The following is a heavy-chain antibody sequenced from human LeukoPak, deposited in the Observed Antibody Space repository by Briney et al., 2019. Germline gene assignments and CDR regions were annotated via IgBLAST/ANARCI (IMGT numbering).Heavy chain of an antibody. CDR1: GGTFSSYA. V-gene: IGHV1-69*04. CDR3: ARVLLTGSYSWFDP. Sequence: ASVKVSCKASGGTFSSYAISWVRQAPGQGLEWMGRIIPILGIANYAQKFQGRVTITADKSTSTAYMELSSLRSEDTAVYYCARVLLTGSYSWFDPWGQGTLSPSPQ. CDR2: IIPILGIA. J-gene: IGHJ5*02. D-gene: IGHD3-9*01.